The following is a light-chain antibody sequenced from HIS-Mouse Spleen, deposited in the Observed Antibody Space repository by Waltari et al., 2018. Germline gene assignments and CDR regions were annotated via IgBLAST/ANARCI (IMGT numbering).Light chain of an antibody. CDR2: GKN. Sequence: SSELTQDPAVSVALGQTVRITCPGDSLRSYYASWYQQKPGQAPVLVIYGKNKRPSGIPDRFSGASSGNTASLTIAGAQAEDEADYYCNSRDSSGNHWVFGGGTKLTVL. CDR1: SLRSYY. V-gene: IGLV3-19*01. J-gene: IGLJ3*02. CDR3: NSRDSSGNHWV.